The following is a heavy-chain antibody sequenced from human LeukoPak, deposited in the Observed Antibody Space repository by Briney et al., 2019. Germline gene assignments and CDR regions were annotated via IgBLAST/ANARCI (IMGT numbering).Heavy chain of an antibody. Sequence: PGGSLRLSCAASGFTLSHAWMSWVRQAPGKGLEWVGRIKSKTDGGTTDYAAPVKGRFTISRDDSKNTLYLQMNSLKSEDTAVYYCPTIRGYTSSWPFDYWGQGALVTVSS. CDR1: GFTLSHAW. J-gene: IGHJ4*02. CDR2: IKSKTDGGTT. CDR3: PTIRGYTSSWPFDY. D-gene: IGHD6-13*01. V-gene: IGHV3-15*01.